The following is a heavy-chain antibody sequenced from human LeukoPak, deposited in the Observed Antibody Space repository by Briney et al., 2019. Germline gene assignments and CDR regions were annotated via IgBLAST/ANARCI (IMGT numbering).Heavy chain of an antibody. J-gene: IGHJ4*02. D-gene: IGHD3-3*01. Sequence: PGGSLRLSCAASGFTFSSYGMHWVRQAPGKGLEWVAFIRYDGSNKYYADSVKGRFTISRDNSKNTLYLQMNSLRAEDTAVYYCAKNRPASWYGYDFWSGYHDFDYWGQGTLVTVSS. CDR2: IRYDGSNK. CDR1: GFTFSSYG. CDR3: AKNRPASWYGYDFWSGYHDFDY. V-gene: IGHV3-30*02.